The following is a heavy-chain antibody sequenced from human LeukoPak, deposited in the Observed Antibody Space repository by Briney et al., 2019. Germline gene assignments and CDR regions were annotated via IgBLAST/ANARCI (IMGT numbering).Heavy chain of an antibody. J-gene: IGHJ4*02. CDR2: IRGRGGST. V-gene: IGHV3-23*01. Sequence: GGSLRLSCAASGFTFSSYAMSWVRQAPGKGLEWVSAIRGRGGSTYYADFGKGRFTIYRDNSKNTLYLQMNSLRAEDTAVYYCAKFRITMIVFDYWGQGTLVTVSS. CDR3: AKFRITMIVFDY. D-gene: IGHD3-22*01. CDR1: GFTFSSYA.